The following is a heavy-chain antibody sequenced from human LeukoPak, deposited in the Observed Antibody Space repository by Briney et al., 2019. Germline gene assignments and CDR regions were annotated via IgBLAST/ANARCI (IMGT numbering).Heavy chain of an antibody. CDR3: ARAPGVRGSYRFSWFDP. CDR1: GGSLSGYY. V-gene: IGHV4-34*01. J-gene: IGHJ5*02. Sequence: SETLSLTCAVYGGSLSGYYWSWIRQPPGKGLEWIGEINHSGSTNYNPSLKSRVTISVDTSKNQFSLKLSSVTAADTAVYYCARAPGVRGSYRFSWFDPWGQGTLVTVSS. D-gene: IGHD3-16*02. CDR2: INHSGST.